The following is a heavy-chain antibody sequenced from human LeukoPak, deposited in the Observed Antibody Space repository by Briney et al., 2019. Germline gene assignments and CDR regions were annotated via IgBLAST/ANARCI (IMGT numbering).Heavy chain of an antibody. CDR1: GGSISSGSYY. J-gene: IGHJ5*02. CDR2: IYTSGST. CDR3: ARDGTYCSSTSCYSTGGWFDP. Sequence: PSQTLSLTCTVSGGSISSGSYYWSWIRQPAGKGLEWIGRIYTSGSTNYNPSLKSRVTISVDTSKNQFSLKLSSVTAADTAVYYCARDGTYCSSTSCYSTGGWFDPWGQGTLVTVSS. D-gene: IGHD2-2*01. V-gene: IGHV4-61*02.